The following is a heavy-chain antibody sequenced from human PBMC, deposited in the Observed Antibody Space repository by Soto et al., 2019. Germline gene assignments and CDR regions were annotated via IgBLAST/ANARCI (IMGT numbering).Heavy chain of an antibody. CDR2: IYYSGST. CDR3: ARGGGTSTTYGMDV. CDR1: GGSISSGDSY. D-gene: IGHD2-15*01. J-gene: IGHJ6*02. V-gene: IGHV4-30-4*01. Sequence: QVQLQESGPGLVKPSQTLSLTCTVSGGSISSGDSYWSWIRQPPGKGLEWIGYIYYSGSTYYKPSLKSRLTISLDTSNNQFSLKLTSVTAADTAVYYCARGGGTSTTYGMDVWGQGTTVTVSS.